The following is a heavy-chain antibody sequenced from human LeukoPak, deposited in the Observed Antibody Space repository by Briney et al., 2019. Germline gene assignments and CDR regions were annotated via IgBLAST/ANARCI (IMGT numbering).Heavy chain of an antibody. D-gene: IGHD4-17*01. Sequence: ASVKVSCKASGYTFTGYYMHWVRQAPGHGLEWMGWINPNSGGTNYAQKFQGRVTMTRDTSISTAYMELSRLRSDDTAVYYCARDLGVTTYDAFDIWGQGTMVTVSS. CDR1: GYTFTGYY. CDR3: ARDLGVTTYDAFDI. CDR2: INPNSGGT. V-gene: IGHV1-2*02. J-gene: IGHJ3*02.